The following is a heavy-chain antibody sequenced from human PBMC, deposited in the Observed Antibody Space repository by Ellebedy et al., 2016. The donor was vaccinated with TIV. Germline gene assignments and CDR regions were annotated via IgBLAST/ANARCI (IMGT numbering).Heavy chain of an antibody. CDR3: ARARGYCSSTSCYAGGELDY. CDR1: GGSISSYY. CDR2: ISYSGST. D-gene: IGHD2-2*01. J-gene: IGHJ4*02. Sequence: SETLSLXXTVSGGSISSYYWNWIRQPPGKGLEWIGYISYSGSTNYNPSLKSRVTVSVDTSKNQFSLKLSSVTAADTAVYYCARARGYCSSTSCYAGGELDYWGQGTLVTVSS. V-gene: IGHV4-59*01.